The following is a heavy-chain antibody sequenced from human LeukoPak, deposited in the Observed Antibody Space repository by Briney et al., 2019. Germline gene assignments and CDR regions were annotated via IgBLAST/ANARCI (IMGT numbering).Heavy chain of an antibody. CDR2: INPNSGGT. CDR1: GYTFTGYY. CDR3: ARVLGGVTGYQNSYYFDY. V-gene: IGHV1-2*02. Sequence: ASVKVSCKASGYTFTGYYMHWVRQAPGQGLEWMGWINPNSGGTNYAQKFQGRVTMTRDTSISTAYMELSRLRSDDTAAYYCARVLGGVTGYQNSYYFDYWGQGTLVTVSS. J-gene: IGHJ4*02. D-gene: IGHD3-9*01.